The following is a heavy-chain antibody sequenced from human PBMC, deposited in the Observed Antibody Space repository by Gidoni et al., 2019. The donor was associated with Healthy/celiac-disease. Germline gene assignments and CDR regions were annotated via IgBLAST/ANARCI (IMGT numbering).Heavy chain of an antibody. Sequence: EVQLVESGGGLVQPGGSLRLSCAASGFTFSSYSMNWVRQAPGKGLEWVSYISSSSSTIYYADSVKGRFTISRDNAKNSLYLQMNSLRDEDTAVYYCARDLYCSGGSCYWDSDYWGQGTLVTVSS. CDR2: ISSSSSTI. D-gene: IGHD2-15*01. CDR1: GFTFSSYS. J-gene: IGHJ4*02. V-gene: IGHV3-48*02. CDR3: ARDLYCSGGSCYWDSDY.